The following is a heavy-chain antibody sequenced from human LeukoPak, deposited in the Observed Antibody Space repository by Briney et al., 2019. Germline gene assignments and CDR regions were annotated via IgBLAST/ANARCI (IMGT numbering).Heavy chain of an antibody. V-gene: IGHV3-66*01. CDR3: ARAIVRRAYYFDY. CDR2: IYSGGST. J-gene: IGHJ4*02. Sequence: GGSLRLSCAASGFTVSSNYMSWVRQAPGKGLEWVSVIYSGGSTYYADSVKGRFTVSRDNSKNTLYLQMNSLRAEDTAVYYCARAIVRRAYYFDYWGQGTLVTVSS. CDR1: GFTVSSNY. D-gene: IGHD2/OR15-2a*01.